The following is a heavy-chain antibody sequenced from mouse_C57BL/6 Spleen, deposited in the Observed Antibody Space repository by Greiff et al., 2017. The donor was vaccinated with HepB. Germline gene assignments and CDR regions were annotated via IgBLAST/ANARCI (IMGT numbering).Heavy chain of an antibody. D-gene: IGHD2-3*01. V-gene: IGHV1-20*01. CDR3: ARSGVYDGYYPYV. J-gene: IGHJ1*03. Sequence: EVKLQESGPELVKPGDSVKISCKASGYSFTGYFMNWVMQSHGKSLEWIGRINPYNGDTFYNQKFKGKATLTVDKSSSTAHMELRSLTSEDSAVYYCARSGVYDGYYPYVWGTGTTVTVSS. CDR1: GYSFTGYF. CDR2: INPYNGDT.